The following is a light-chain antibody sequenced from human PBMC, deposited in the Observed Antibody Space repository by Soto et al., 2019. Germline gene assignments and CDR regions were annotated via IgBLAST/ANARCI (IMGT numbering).Light chain of an antibody. Sequence: QAVVTQEPSLTVSPGGTVTLTCASDTGAVTSGHYANWFQQKPGQAPKSLFHTTSTRHSWTPARFSASLLGDTAALTLSGVQAEDEAEYYCLLYYIGVQVFGGGTKLTVL. J-gene: IGLJ3*02. CDR1: TGAVTSGHY. V-gene: IGLV7-43*01. CDR3: LLYYIGVQV. CDR2: TTS.